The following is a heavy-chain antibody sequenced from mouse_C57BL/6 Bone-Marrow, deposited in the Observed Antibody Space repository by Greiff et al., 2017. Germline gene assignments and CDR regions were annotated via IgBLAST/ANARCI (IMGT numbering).Heavy chain of an antibody. CDR3: ARRSNLKYFDV. D-gene: IGHD2-5*01. V-gene: IGHV1-64*01. CDR2: IHPNSGST. J-gene: IGHJ1*03. Sequence: VQLQQPGAELVPPGASLPWCSPSSFSTFTLSFIHFFKHIPLQVLEWIGMIHPNSGSTNYNEKFKSKATLTVDKSSSTAYMQLSSLTSEDSAVYYCARRSNLKYFDVWGTGTTVTVSS. CDR1: FSTFTLSF.